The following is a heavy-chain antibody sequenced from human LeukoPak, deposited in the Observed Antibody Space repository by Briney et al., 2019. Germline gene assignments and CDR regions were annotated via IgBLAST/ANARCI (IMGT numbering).Heavy chain of an antibody. Sequence: RPSETLSLTCVVSGDAISSGNYWGWIRQPPEKGLEWIGNIHHSGYTNYNPSLKSRVTISVDTSKNQFSLKMKFVTAADTAVYYCARMGSDYWGQGTLVTVSS. D-gene: IGHD3-16*01. V-gene: IGHV4-38-2*01. CDR2: IHHSGYT. CDR1: GDAISSGNY. J-gene: IGHJ4*02. CDR3: ARMGSDY.